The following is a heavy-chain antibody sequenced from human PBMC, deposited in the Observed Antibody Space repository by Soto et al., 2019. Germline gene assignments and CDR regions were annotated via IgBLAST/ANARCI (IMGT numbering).Heavy chain of an antibody. CDR1: GGSISSYY. J-gene: IGHJ5*02. CDR3: ARWWYGSGHNWFDP. CDR2: IYYSGST. D-gene: IGHD3-10*01. V-gene: IGHV4-59*01. Sequence: PSETLSLTCTVSGGSISSYYWSWIRQPPGKGLEWIGYIYYSGSTNYNPSLKSRVTISVDTSKNQFSLKLSSVTAADTAVYYCARWWYGSGHNWFDPWGQGTLVTVSS.